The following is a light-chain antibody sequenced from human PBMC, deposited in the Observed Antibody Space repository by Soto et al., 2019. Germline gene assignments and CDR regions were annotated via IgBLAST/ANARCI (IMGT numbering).Light chain of an antibody. Sequence: QSALTQPPSASGSPGQPVTISCTGTSSDVGGYNYVSWYQQHPGKAPKLMISEVSKRPSGVPDRFSGSKSGNSASLTVSGLQAEDEADYYCSSFAGNNNFVFGGGTKLTFL. CDR1: SSDVGGYNY. V-gene: IGLV2-8*01. J-gene: IGLJ2*01. CDR3: SSFAGNNNFV. CDR2: EVS.